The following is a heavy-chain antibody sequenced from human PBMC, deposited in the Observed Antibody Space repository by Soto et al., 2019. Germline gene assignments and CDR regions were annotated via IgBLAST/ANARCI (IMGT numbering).Heavy chain of an antibody. J-gene: IGHJ4*02. Sequence: LETLSLTCTVSGGSISSYYWSWIRQPAGKGLEWIGRIYTSGSTNYNPSLKSRVTMSVDTSKNQFSLKLSSVTAADTAVYYCARDGDYDSSGYYYRTEDYFDYWGQGTLVTAPQ. D-gene: IGHD3-22*01. CDR3: ARDGDYDSSGYYYRTEDYFDY. CDR2: IYTSGST. CDR1: GGSISSYY. V-gene: IGHV4-4*07.